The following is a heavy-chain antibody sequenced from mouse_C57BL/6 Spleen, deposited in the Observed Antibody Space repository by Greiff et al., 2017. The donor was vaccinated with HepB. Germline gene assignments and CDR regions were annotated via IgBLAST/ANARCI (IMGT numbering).Heavy chain of an antibody. CDR1: GFTFSSYG. J-gene: IGHJ1*03. CDR2: ISSGGSYT. CDR3: ARHQEVLRYLGYFDV. V-gene: IGHV5-6*01. Sequence: EVMLVESGGDLVKPGGSLKLSCAASGFTFSSYGMSWVRQTPDKRLEWVATISSGGSYTYYPDSVKGRFTISRDNAKNTLYLQMSSLKSEDTAMYYCARHQEVLRYLGYFDVWGTGTTVTVSS. D-gene: IGHD1-1*01.